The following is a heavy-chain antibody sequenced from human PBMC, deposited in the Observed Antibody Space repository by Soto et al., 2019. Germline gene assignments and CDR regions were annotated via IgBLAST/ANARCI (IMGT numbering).Heavy chain of an antibody. CDR2: IHYSGST. D-gene: IGHD1-26*01. J-gene: IGHJ4*02. Sequence: QVQLQESGPGLVKPSQTLSLTCTVSGGSISSGGYFWSWIRQHPGKGLEWIGYIHYSGSTYYNPSLKSRVNITVDTSKNQFSLKLSSVTAADTAVYYCARAESIVGANFDYWGQGTLVTVSS. CDR3: ARAESIVGANFDY. V-gene: IGHV4-31*03. CDR1: GGSISSGGYF.